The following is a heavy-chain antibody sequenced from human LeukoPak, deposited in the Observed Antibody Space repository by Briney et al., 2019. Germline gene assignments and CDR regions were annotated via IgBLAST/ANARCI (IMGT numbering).Heavy chain of an antibody. CDR3: ARLGPYAHNTFDI. J-gene: IGHJ3*02. CDR2: ISSSDTYI. D-gene: IGHD2-2*01. Sequence: GGSLRLSCAASGFTFSSYSMNWVRQAPGKGLEWVSSISSSDTYIYNADSVKGRFTISRDNAKNSLYLQMNSLRAEDTAVYYCARLGPYAHNTFDIWGQGTMVTVSS. V-gene: IGHV3-21*01. CDR1: GFTFSSYS.